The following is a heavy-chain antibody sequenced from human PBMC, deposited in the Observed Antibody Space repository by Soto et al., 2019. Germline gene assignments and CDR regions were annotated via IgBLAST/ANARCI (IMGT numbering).Heavy chain of an antibody. V-gene: IGHV4-30-2*01. CDR1: GGTSGGGGYS. D-gene: IGHD3-10*01. CDR2: IYHSGST. J-gene: IGHJ4*02. CDR3: TRENNVLPGGYFDY. Sequence: PSETHSLTCGVAGGTSGGGGYSWICIRQTPGKGLEWIGYIYHSGSTYYNPSLKSRVTISVDRSKNQFSLKLSSVTAADTAVYYCTRENNVLPGGYFDYWGQGTLVTVSS.